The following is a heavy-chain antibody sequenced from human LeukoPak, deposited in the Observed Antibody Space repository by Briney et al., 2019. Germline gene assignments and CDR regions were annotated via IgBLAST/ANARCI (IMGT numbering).Heavy chain of an antibody. D-gene: IGHD1/OR15-1a*01. CDR1: GGSISSSSYY. CDR3: ARDAGGMAVAGTSGH. Sequence: SETLSLTCTVSGGSISSSSYYWGWIRQPPGKGLEWIGSIYYSGSTYYNPSLKSRVTISVDTSKNQFSLRLSSVTAADTAVYYCARDAGGMAVAGTSGHWGQGTLVTVSS. CDR2: IYYSGST. J-gene: IGHJ4*02. V-gene: IGHV4-39*07.